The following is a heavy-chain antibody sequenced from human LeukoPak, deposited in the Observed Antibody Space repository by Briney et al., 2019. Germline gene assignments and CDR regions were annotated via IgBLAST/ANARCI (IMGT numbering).Heavy chain of an antibody. Sequence: SGTLSLTCAVSGGSISSSNWWSWVRQPPGKGLEWIGEIYHSGSTNYNPSLKSRVTISVDTSKNQFSLKLSSVTAADTAVYYCANIVATLTVDYMDVWGKGTTVTISS. CDR1: GGSISSSNW. J-gene: IGHJ6*03. D-gene: IGHD5-12*01. CDR2: IYHSGST. V-gene: IGHV4-4*02. CDR3: ANIVATLTVDYMDV.